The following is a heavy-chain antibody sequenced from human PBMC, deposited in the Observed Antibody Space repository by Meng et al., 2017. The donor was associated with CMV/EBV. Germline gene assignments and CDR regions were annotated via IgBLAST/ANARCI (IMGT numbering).Heavy chain of an antibody. D-gene: IGHD2-2*01. CDR3: ARVNIVVVPAAIDGSSFSYYGMDV. Sequence: LSLTCAASGFTFSSYEMNWVRQATGKGLEWVSYISSSGSTIYYADSVKGRFTISRDNAKNSLYLQMNSLRAEDTAVYYCARVNIVVVPAAIDGSSFSYYGMDVWGQGTTVTVSS. CDR2: ISSSGSTI. J-gene: IGHJ6*02. CDR1: GFTFSSYE. V-gene: IGHV3-48*03.